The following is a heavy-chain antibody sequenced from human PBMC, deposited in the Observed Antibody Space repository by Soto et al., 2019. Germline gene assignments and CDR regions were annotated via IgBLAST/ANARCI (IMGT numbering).Heavy chain of an antibody. J-gene: IGHJ4*02. CDR2: ISYDGSNK. CDR1: GFTFSSYA. Sequence: GGSLRLSCAASGFTFSSYAMHWVRQAPGKGLEWVAVISYDGSNKYYADSVKGRFTISRDNSKNTLYLQMNSLRAEDTAVYYCARSAPWGCFDSWGQGTLVTVSS. D-gene: IGHD2-15*01. V-gene: IGHV3-30-3*01. CDR3: ARSAPWGCFDS.